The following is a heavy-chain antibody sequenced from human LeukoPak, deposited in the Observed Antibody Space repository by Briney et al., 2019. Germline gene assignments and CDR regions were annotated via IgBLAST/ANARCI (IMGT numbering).Heavy chain of an antibody. V-gene: IGHV4-34*01. D-gene: IGHD3-3*01. CDR3: ARGRSGSRANFDY. Sequence: GSLRLSCAASGFTFSSYAMSWIRQPPGKGLEWIGEINHSGSTNYNPSLKSRVTISVDTSKNQFSLKLSSVTAADTAAYYCARGRSGSRANFDYWGQGTLVTVSS. CDR2: INHSGST. CDR1: GFTFSSYA. J-gene: IGHJ4*02.